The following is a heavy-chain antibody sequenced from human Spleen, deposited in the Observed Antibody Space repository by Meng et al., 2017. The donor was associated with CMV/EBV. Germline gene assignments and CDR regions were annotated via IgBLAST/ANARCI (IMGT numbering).Heavy chain of an antibody. J-gene: IGHJ5*02. Sequence: QVQLHESGPGLVKPSQTLSLTCTVSGGSISSGDYYWSWIRQPPGKGLEWIGYIYYSGSTYYNPSLKSRVTISVDTSKNQFSLKLIAVTAAYTAVYYCAGGYSSGWYWFDPWGQGTLVTVSS. CDR1: GGSISSGDYY. V-gene: IGHV4-30-4*08. CDR2: IYYSGST. D-gene: IGHD6-19*01. CDR3: AGGYSSGWYWFDP.